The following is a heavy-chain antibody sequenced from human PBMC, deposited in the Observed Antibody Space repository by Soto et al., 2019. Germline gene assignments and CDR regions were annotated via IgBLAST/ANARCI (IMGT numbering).Heavy chain of an antibody. CDR2: INQDGGVT. D-gene: IGHD6-19*01. J-gene: IGHJ4*02. CDR3: ARYYRGSGRYFFDY. CDR1: GFTFMSSF. V-gene: IGHV3-7*03. Sequence: PGGSLRLSCVASGFTFMSSFMGWVRQAPGKGLEWVANINQDGGVTYYVDSVEGRFTISRDNAKDSLYLQMHSLRAEDTAVYYCARYYRGSGRYFFDYWGQGTLVTVSS.